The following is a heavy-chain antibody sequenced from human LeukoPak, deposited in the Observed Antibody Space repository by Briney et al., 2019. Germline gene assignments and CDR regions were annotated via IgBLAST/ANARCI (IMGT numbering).Heavy chain of an antibody. Sequence: SETLSLTCSVSGYAISSGYYWSWIRQPPGKELEWIGEINHIGSTNYNPSLKSRVTISVDASKSQFSLKLSSVIATDTAVYYCARGEGGWYFDYWGQGTLVTVSS. CDR2: INHIGST. J-gene: IGHJ4*02. V-gene: IGHV4-38-2*02. D-gene: IGHD6-19*01. CDR3: ARGEGGWYFDY. CDR1: GYAISSGYY.